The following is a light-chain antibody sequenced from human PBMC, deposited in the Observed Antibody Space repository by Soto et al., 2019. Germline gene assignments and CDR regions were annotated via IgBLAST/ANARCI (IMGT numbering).Light chain of an antibody. CDR1: QSISSY. Sequence: DIQMTQSPSSLSACVGDRVTITFRASQSISSYLNWYQQKPGKAPDLLIYSASTLQSGVPSRFSGSGSETEFSLTISALQPEDFATYYCQQLSRYPLTFAGRTKVDIK. CDR3: QQLSRYPLT. J-gene: IGKJ4*01. CDR2: SAS. V-gene: IGKV1-9*01.